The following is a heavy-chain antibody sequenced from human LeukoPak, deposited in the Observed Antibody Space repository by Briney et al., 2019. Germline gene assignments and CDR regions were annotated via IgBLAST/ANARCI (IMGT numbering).Heavy chain of an antibody. CDR3: ARETNYDFWSGYRYMDV. D-gene: IGHD3-3*01. CDR1: GYTFTGYY. Sequence: GASVKVSCKASGYTFTGYYMHWVRQAPGQGLEWMGWINPNSGGTNYAQKFQGRVTMTRDTSISTAYMELSRLRSDDTAVYYCARETNYDFWSGYRYMDVWGKGTTVTVSS. J-gene: IGHJ6*03. V-gene: IGHV1-2*02. CDR2: INPNSGGT.